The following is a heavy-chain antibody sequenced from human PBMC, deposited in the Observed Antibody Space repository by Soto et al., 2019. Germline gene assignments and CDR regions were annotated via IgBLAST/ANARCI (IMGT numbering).Heavy chain of an antibody. V-gene: IGHV4-59*01. CDR3: ARGRPYDYVWGSYRSPRWFDP. Sequence: SETLSLTCTVSGGSISSYYWSWIRQPPGKGLEWIGYSYYSGSTNYNPSLKSRGTISVDTSKNQFSLKLSSVTAADTAVYYCARGRPYDYVWGSYRSPRWFDPWGQGTLVTVSS. D-gene: IGHD3-16*02. CDR2: SYYSGST. J-gene: IGHJ5*02. CDR1: GGSISSYY.